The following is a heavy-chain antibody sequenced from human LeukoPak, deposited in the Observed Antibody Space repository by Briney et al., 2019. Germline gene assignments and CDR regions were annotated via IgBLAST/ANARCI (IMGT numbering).Heavy chain of an antibody. CDR2: ISSSSSYI. CDR3: ASPYGSGIVGYMDV. V-gene: IGHV3-21*01. Sequence: PGGSLRLSCAASGFTFSSYSMNWVRQAPGKGLEWVSSISSSSSYIYYADSVKGRFTISRDNAKNSLYLQMNSLRAEDTAVYYCASPYGSGIVGYMDVWGKGTTVTVSS. D-gene: IGHD3-10*01. CDR1: GFTFSSYS. J-gene: IGHJ6*03.